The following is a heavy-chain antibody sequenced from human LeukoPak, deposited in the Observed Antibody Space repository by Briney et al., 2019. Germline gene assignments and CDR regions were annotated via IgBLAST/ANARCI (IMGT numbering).Heavy chain of an antibody. CDR2: INGNGGGS. CDR1: GFTFSDHA. J-gene: IGHJ4*02. V-gene: IGHV3-23*01. D-gene: IGHD7-27*01. CDR3: VKGGTADRVGWTH. Sequence: GGSLRLSCAASGFTFSDHAMSWVRQAPAKGLEWASSINGNGGGSYYIDSVKGRFTVSRDNSENALYLQMNNLRTEDTAVYFCVKGGTADRVGWTHWGRESLVTVFS.